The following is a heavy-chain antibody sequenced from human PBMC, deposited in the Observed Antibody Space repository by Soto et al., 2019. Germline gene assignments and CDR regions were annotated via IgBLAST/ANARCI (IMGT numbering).Heavy chain of an antibody. CDR1: GYTFTSYD. Sequence: GASVKVSCKASGYTFTSYDINWVRQATGQGLEWMGWMNPNSGNTGYAQKFQGRVTMTRNTSISTAYMELSSLRSEDTAVYYCARVHWYYDFWSGYGVLYYYYMDVWGKGTTVTVS. J-gene: IGHJ6*03. CDR3: ARVHWYYDFWSGYGVLYYYYMDV. CDR2: MNPNSGNT. V-gene: IGHV1-8*01. D-gene: IGHD3-3*01.